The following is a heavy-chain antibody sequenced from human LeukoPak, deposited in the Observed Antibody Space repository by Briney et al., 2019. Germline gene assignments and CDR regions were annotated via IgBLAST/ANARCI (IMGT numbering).Heavy chain of an antibody. CDR1: GGSFSGYY. J-gene: IGHJ3*02. CDR3: ARGSTGALLDDAFDI. D-gene: IGHD1-14*01. CDR2: INHSGST. V-gene: IGHV4-34*01. Sequence: SETLSLTCAVYGGSFSGYYWSWIRQPPGKGLEWIGEINHSGSTNYNPSLKSRVTISVDTSKNQFSLKLSSATAADTAVYYCARGSTGALLDDAFDIWGQGTMVTVSS.